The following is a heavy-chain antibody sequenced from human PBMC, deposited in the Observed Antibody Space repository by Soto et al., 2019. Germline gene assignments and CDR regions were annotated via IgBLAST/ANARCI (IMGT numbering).Heavy chain of an antibody. V-gene: IGHV1-8*01. CDR1: GYTFTSYD. CDR3: ARVFTVVADYYYYMDV. Sequence: ASVKVSCKASGYTFTSYDINWVRQATGQGLEWMGWMNPNSGNTGYAQKFQGRVTMTRNTSISTAYMELSSLRSEDTAVYYCARVFTVVADYYYYMDVWGKGTTVTVSS. J-gene: IGHJ6*03. D-gene: IGHD2-15*01. CDR2: MNPNSGNT.